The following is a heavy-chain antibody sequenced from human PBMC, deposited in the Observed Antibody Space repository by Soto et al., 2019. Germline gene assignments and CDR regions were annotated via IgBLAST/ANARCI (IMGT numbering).Heavy chain of an antibody. CDR1: GFTVSSNY. J-gene: IGHJ6*03. CDR3: ARDYGQPDTPIHMDV. D-gene: IGHD3-10*01. Sequence: GGSLRLSCAASGFTVSSNYMSWVRQAPGKGLEWVSVIYSGGSTYYADSVKGRFTISRDNSKNTLYLQMNSLRAEDTAVYYCARDYGQPDTPIHMDVWGKGTTVTVSS. CDR2: IYSGGST. V-gene: IGHV3-66*01.